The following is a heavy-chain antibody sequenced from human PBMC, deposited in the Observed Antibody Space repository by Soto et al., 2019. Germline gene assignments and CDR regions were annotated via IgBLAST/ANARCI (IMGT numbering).Heavy chain of an antibody. Sequence: LSLTCIVSGGSISSYYWSWIRQPPGKGLEWIGYIYYSGGTNYNPSLKSRVTISVDTSNNQFSLRLSSVTAADTAVYYCARPTKGGAFDLWGQGTMVTVSS. V-gene: IGHV4-59*08. CDR1: GGSISSYY. CDR3: ARPTKGGAFDL. CDR2: IYYSGGT. J-gene: IGHJ3*01.